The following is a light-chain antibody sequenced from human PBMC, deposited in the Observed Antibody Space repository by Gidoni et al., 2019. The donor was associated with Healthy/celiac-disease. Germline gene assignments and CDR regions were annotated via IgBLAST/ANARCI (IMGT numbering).Light chain of an antibody. CDR1: KSVLYSSNNKNY. V-gene: IGKV4-1*01. J-gene: IGKJ1*01. CDR3: QQYYTTRT. Sequence: DIVITQSPDSLAVSLGERDTINGKSSKSVLYSSNNKNYLACYQQQPGQPPKLLIYWSSTREYGVPDRFSGSGSGTDFTLTISSLQAEDVAVYYCQQYYTTRTFGQGTKVEIK. CDR2: WSS.